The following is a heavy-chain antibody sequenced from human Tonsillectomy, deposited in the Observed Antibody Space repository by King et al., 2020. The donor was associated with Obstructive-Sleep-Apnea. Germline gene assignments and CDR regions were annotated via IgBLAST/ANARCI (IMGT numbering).Heavy chain of an antibody. CDR3: ARDRWEVTASPGFYYYYGMDV. V-gene: IGHV4-59*01. D-gene: IGHD2-21*02. J-gene: IGHJ6*02. CDR2: IYYSGST. CDR1: GGSISSYY. Sequence: VQLQESGPGLVKPSETLSLTCTVSGGSISSYYWSWIRQPPGKGLEWIGYIYYSGSTNYNPSLKSRVTISVDTSKNQFSLKLSSVTAADTAVYYCARDRWEVTASPGFYYYYGMDVWGQGTTVTVSS.